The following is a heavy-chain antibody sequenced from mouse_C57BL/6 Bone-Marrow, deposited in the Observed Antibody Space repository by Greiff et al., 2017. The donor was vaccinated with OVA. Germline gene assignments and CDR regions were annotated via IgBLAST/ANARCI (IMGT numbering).Heavy chain of an antibody. D-gene: IGHD2-3*01. CDR1: GYTFTSYW. V-gene: IGHV1-53*01. CDR3: ARGDGYYVPYCYAMDY. CDR2: INPSNGGT. Sequence: VQLQQPGTELVKPGASVKLSCKASGYTFTSYWMHWVKQRPGQGLEWIGNINPSNGGTNYNEKFKSKATLTVDKSSSTAYMQLSSLTSEDSAVYYCARGDGYYVPYCYAMDYWGQGTSVTVSS. J-gene: IGHJ4*01.